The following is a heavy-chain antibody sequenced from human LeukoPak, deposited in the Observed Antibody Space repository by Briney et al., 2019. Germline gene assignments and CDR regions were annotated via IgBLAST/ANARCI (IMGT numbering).Heavy chain of an antibody. Sequence: SETLSLTCAVYGGSFSGYYWSWIRQPPGKGLEWIGEINHSRSTNYNPSLKSRVTISVDTSKNQFSLKLSSVTAADTAVYYCARGRRYDFWSGSYYYYGMDVWGQGTTVTVSS. CDR3: ARGRRYDFWSGSYYYYGMDV. CDR2: INHSRST. V-gene: IGHV4-34*01. J-gene: IGHJ6*02. CDR1: GGSFSGYY. D-gene: IGHD3-3*01.